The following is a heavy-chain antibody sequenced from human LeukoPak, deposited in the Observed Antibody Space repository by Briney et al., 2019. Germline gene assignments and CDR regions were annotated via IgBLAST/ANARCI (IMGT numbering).Heavy chain of an antibody. CDR3: ARDQSGAYYYDSSGYSFDY. V-gene: IGHV1-2*06. CDR1: GYTFTGYY. Sequence: ASVKVSCKASGYTFTGYYMHWVRQAPGQGLEWMGRINPNSGGTNYAQKFKGRVTMTRDTSISTAYMELSRLRSDDTAVYYCARDQSGAYYYDSSGYSFDYWGQGTLVTVSS. CDR2: INPNSGGT. D-gene: IGHD3-22*01. J-gene: IGHJ4*02.